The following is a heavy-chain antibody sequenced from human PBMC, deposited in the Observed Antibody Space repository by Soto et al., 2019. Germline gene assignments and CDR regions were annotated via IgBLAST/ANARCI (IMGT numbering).Heavy chain of an antibody. CDR1: GYTFTSYG. CDR3: ARDPVLRDFVPGGAYDV. CDR2: ISGYNGNT. Sequence: QVQLVQSGAEVKKPGTSVKVSCKASGYTFTSYGISWVRQAPGQGPEWMGWISGYNGNTNYAQKIQGRVTMTTDTSPNPAYKELRALTSDGTAMYYCARDPVLRDFVPGGAYDVWGQGTMVTVSS. J-gene: IGHJ3*01. V-gene: IGHV1-18*01. D-gene: IGHD3-9*01.